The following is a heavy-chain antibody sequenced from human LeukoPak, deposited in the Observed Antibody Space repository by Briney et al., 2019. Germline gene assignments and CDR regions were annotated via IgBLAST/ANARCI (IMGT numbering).Heavy chain of an antibody. Sequence: GGSLRLSCAASGFTFSNYAMSWVRQAPGKGLVWVSAISGSGDSTYFADSVKGRFTMSRDNSKNTLYLQMNSLRAEDTAVYYCAKHPKIQLWTRILEYWGQETLVTVSS. J-gene: IGHJ4*02. D-gene: IGHD5-18*01. CDR3: AKHPKIQLWTRILEY. CDR2: ISGSGDST. CDR1: GFTFSNYA. V-gene: IGHV3-23*01.